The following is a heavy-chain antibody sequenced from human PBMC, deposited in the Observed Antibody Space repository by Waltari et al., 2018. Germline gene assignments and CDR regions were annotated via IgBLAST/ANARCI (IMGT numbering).Heavy chain of an antibody. CDR3: AREVMDWFDP. D-gene: IGHD2-8*01. CDR1: GFTFSSYS. V-gene: IGHV3-21*01. CDR2: ISSSSSYI. Sequence: EVQLVESGGGLVKPGGSLRLSCAASGFTFSSYSMNWVRQAPGKGLECVSSISSSSSYIYYADSVKGRFTISRDNAKNSLYLQMNSLRAEDTAVYYCAREVMDWFDPWGQGTLVTVSS. J-gene: IGHJ5*02.